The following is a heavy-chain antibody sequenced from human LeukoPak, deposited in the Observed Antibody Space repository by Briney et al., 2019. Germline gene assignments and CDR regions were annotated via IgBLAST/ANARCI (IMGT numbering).Heavy chain of an antibody. J-gene: IGHJ4*02. CDR2: INPNSGDT. Sequence: GASVKLSCKASGYTFTGYYMHWVRQAPGQGLEWMGWINPNSGDTNYPQRFQGRVTSTRDTSINTAYMELSGLRSDDTAVYYCARVHRKYDSSGSLSSDWGQGTLVTVSS. V-gene: IGHV1-2*02. CDR3: ARVHRKYDSSGSLSSD. CDR1: GYTFTGYY. D-gene: IGHD3-22*01.